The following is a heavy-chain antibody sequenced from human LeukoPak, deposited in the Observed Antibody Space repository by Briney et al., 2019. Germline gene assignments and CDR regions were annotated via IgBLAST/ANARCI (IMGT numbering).Heavy chain of an antibody. CDR1: GYTFTGYY. Sequence: ASVKVSCKASGYTFTGYYMHWVRQAPGQGLEWMGWISAYNGNTNYAQKLQGRVTMTTDTSTSTAYMELRSLRSDDTAVYYCARVGRKDYDILTGYSDYYYYYMDVWGKGTTVTVSS. J-gene: IGHJ6*03. D-gene: IGHD3-9*01. CDR2: ISAYNGNT. V-gene: IGHV1-18*04. CDR3: ARVGRKDYDILTGYSDYYYYYMDV.